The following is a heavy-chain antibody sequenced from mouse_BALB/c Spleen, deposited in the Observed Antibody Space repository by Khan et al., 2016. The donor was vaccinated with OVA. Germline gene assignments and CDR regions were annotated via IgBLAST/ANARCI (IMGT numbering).Heavy chain of an antibody. CDR2: ISYSGNT. CDR3: ARKDYYDYDPFTY. J-gene: IGHJ3*01. Sequence: EVKLEVSGPGLVKPSQSLSLTCTVTGYSITSEYTWNWIRQFPGNKLEWMGFISYSGNTRYNPSLKSRISITRDTSKNKFYLQLNSVTSEDTTTDYSARKDYYDYDPFTYWGQGTLVTVSA. D-gene: IGHD2-4*01. CDR1: GYSITSEYT. V-gene: IGHV3-2*02.